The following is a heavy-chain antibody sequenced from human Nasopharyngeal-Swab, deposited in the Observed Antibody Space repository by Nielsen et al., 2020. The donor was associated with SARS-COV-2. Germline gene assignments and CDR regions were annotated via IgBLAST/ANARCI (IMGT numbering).Heavy chain of an antibody. V-gene: IGHV3-11*04. J-gene: IGHJ4*02. D-gene: IGHD3-22*01. Sequence: RQAPGKGLEWVSYISSSGSTIYYADSVKGRFTISRDNAKNSLYLQMNSLRAEDTAVYYCARGRVYYYDSSGYPPPFDYWGQGTLVSLL. CDR3: ARGRVYYYDSSGYPPPFDY. CDR2: ISSSGSTI.